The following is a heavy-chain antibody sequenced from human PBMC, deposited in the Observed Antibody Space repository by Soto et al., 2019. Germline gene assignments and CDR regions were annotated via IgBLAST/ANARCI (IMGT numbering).Heavy chain of an antibody. J-gene: IGHJ4*02. D-gene: IGHD3-10*01. CDR2: KKSKTDGGTT. Sequence: GGSLRLSCAASGFTFSNAWMNWVRQAPGKGLEWVGRKKSKTDGGTTDYAAPVKGRFTISRGDSKNTLYLQMKSLKTEDTAVYYCTTGYLTMVTGALDYWGQGTLVTVSS. CDR1: GFTFSNAW. CDR3: TTGYLTMVTGALDY. V-gene: IGHV3-15*07.